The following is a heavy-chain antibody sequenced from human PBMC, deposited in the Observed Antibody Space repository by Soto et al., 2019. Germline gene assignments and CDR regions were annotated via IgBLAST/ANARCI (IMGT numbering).Heavy chain of an antibody. CDR2: IWYDGSNK. V-gene: IGHV3-33*01. Sequence: QVQLVESGGGVVQPGRSLRLSCAGSGFTFSSYGMHWVRQAPGKGLEWVAVIWYDGSNKYYADSVKGRFTISRDNSKNTLYLQMHSLRAEDTAVYYCARDYDSSGYPRYYFDYWGQGTLVTVSS. CDR3: ARDYDSSGYPRYYFDY. J-gene: IGHJ4*02. CDR1: GFTFSSYG. D-gene: IGHD3-22*01.